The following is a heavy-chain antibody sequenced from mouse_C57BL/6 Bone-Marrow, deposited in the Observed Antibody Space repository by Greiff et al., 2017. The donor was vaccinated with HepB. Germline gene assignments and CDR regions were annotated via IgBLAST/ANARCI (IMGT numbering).Heavy chain of an antibody. CDR1: GYAFSSYW. V-gene: IGHV1-80*01. CDR2: IYPGDGDT. D-gene: IGHD1-1*01. J-gene: IGHJ4*01. CDR3: ARSFITTVVARGYYYAMDY. Sequence: QVQLKESGAELVKPGASVKISCKASGYAFSSYWMNWVKQRPGKGLEWIGQIYPGDGDTNYNGKFKGKATLTADKSSSTAYMQLSSLTSEDSAVYFCARSFITTVVARGYYYAMDYWGQGTSVTVSS.